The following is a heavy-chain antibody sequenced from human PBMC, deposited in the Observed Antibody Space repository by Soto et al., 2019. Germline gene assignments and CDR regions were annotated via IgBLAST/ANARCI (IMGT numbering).Heavy chain of an antibody. Sequence: QITLKESGPTLVKPTQTLTLTCTFSGFSLSTSGVGVGWIRQPPGKALEWLAFLYWDDDKRYSPSLKSRLTITKDISKNQVLLTMTNMSPVDTATYYCARTSVNWGSRGLVDYWGQGTLVTVAS. V-gene: IGHV2-5*02. CDR2: LYWDDDK. CDR3: ARTSVNWGSRGLVDY. D-gene: IGHD7-27*01. CDR1: GFSLSTSGVG. J-gene: IGHJ4*02.